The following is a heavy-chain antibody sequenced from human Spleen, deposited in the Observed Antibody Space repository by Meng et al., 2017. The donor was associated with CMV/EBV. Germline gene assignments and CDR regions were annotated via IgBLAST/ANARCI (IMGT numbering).Heavy chain of an antibody. D-gene: IGHD4-17*01. Sequence: GESLKISCAASGFTFSDYYMNWIRLAPGKGLEWVANINQDENQKNYVDSVKGRFTISRDNAKNSLFLQMNRLGAEDTAVYYCARDVTTVTTTGYYGMDVWGQGTTVTVSS. J-gene: IGHJ6*02. V-gene: IGHV3-7*01. CDR2: INQDENQK. CDR1: GFTFSDYY. CDR3: ARDVTTVTTTGYYGMDV.